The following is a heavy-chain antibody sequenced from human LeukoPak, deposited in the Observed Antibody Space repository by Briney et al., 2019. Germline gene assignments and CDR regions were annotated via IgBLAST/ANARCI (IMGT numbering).Heavy chain of an antibody. Sequence: PGGSLRLSCAASGFTFSSYGMTWVRQPPGKGLECIGSIYYSGRTYYKSSLKSRVTISVDTSKNQFSLKLSSVTAADTAVYYCARHNNYASLQPYYYGSGSPSLFDYWGQGTLVTVSS. V-gene: IGHV4-39*01. CDR1: GFTFSSYG. D-gene: IGHD3-10*01. CDR3: ARHNNYASLQPYYYGSGSPSLFDY. J-gene: IGHJ4*02. CDR2: IYYSGRT.